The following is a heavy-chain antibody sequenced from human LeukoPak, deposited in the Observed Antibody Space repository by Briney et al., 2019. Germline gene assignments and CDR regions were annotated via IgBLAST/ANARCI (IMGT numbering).Heavy chain of an antibody. CDR1: GFTFGSYG. V-gene: IGHV3-23*01. J-gene: IGHJ4*02. Sequence: GGTLRLSCAASGFTFGSYGMSWVRQAPGKGLEWVSAISGSGGSTYYADSVKGRFTISRDNSKNTLYLQMNSLRAEDTAVYYCAKQWELLVDYWGQGTLVTVSS. D-gene: IGHD1-26*01. CDR3: AKQWELLVDY. CDR2: ISGSGGST.